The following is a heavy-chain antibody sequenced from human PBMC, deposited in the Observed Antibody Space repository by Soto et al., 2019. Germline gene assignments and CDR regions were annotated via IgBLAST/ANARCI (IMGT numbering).Heavy chain of an antibody. J-gene: IGHJ6*02. CDR1: GGTFSSYA. CDR2: IIPIFGTA. Sequence: SVKVSCKASGGTFSSYAISWVRQAPGQGLEWMGGIIPIFGTANYAQKFQGRVTITADESTSTAYMELSSLRSEDTAVYYCARASQMVINPYYYPMDVWGQGTTVTVSS. V-gene: IGHV1-69*13. CDR3: ARASQMVINPYYYPMDV. D-gene: IGHD3-22*01.